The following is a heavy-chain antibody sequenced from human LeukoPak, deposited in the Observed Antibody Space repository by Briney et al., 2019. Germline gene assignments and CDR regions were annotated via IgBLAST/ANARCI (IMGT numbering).Heavy chain of an antibody. D-gene: IGHD6-19*01. CDR2: IKQDGSDE. Sequence: GGSLRLSCAASGFTFNSYWMTWVRQAPGKGLEWVADIKQDGSDEYYAGSVKGRFTISRDNAKNSLYLQMNSLRAEDTAVYFCARYNSAWKTDDYWGQGTLVTVSS. CDR1: GFTFNSYW. J-gene: IGHJ4*02. V-gene: IGHV3-7*03. CDR3: ARYNSAWKTDDY.